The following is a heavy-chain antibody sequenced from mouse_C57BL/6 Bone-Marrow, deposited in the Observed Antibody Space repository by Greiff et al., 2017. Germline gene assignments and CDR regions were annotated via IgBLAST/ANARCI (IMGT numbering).Heavy chain of an antibody. CDR3: ARQGGNFDYFDY. J-gene: IGHJ2*01. CDR2: ISSGGSYT. CDR1: GFTFSSYG. V-gene: IGHV5-6*01. Sequence: EVQVVESGGDLVKPGGSLKLSCAASGFTFSSYGMSWVRQTPDKRLEWVATISSGGSYTYYPDSVKGRFTISRDNAKNTLYLQMSSLKSEDTAMYYCARQGGNFDYFDYWGQGTTLPVSS. D-gene: IGHD2-1*01.